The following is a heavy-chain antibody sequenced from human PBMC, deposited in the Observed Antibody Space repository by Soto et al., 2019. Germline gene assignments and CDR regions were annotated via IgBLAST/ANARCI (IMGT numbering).Heavy chain of an antibody. Sequence: GGSLRLSCAASGFTFSSYSMNWVRQAPGKGLEWVSSISSSSSYIYYADSVKGRFTISRDNAKNSLYLQMNSLRAEDTAVYYCARGGMVRGVIISIRYYYYMDVWGKGTTVTVSS. D-gene: IGHD3-10*01. V-gene: IGHV3-21*01. CDR1: GFTFSSYS. CDR3: ARGGMVRGVIISIRYYYYMDV. J-gene: IGHJ6*03. CDR2: ISSSSSYI.